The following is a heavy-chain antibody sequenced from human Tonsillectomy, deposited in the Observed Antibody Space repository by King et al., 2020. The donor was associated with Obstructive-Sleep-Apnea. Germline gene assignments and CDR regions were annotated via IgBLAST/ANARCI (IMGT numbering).Heavy chain of an antibody. J-gene: IGHJ4*02. V-gene: IGHV4-39*07. CDR1: GGSINSSTFY. Sequence: QLQESGPGLVRPSETLSLTCAVSGGSINSSTFYWGWIRQPPGKGLEGIGSIYYSGNTYYNPSLKSRVTMSVDTSKNQFSLRLSSVTAADTAFYYCARDLDYWGQGTLVTVSS. CDR3: ARDLDY. CDR2: IYYSGNT.